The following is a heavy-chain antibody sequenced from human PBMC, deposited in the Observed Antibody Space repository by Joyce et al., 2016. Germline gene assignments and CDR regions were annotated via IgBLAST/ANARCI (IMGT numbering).Heavy chain of an antibody. J-gene: IGHJ4*02. V-gene: IGHV3-30*18. CDR3: AKILTATYSSGWFLDY. D-gene: IGHD6-25*01. CDR1: GLTLSNYV. CDR2: ISYDGIYK. Sequence: QVQLVESGGGVVQPGRSLRLSCAASGLTLSNYVVHWVRPAPGKGLGWVAVISYDGIYKYYADSVKGRFTISRDNSKNTVFLEMNSLRAEDTAVYYCAKILTATYSSGWFLDYWGQGTLVTVSS.